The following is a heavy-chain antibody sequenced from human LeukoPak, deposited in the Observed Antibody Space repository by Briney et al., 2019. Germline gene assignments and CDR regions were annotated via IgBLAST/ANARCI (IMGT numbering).Heavy chain of an antibody. CDR1: GFTFSSYG. J-gene: IGHJ4*02. D-gene: IGHD3-22*01. CDR3: AKVKRPDYYDSSGRTQSFDY. Sequence: QPGGSLRLSCAASGFTFSSYGMHWVRQAPGKGLEWVAFIRYDGSNKYYADSVKGRFTISRDNSKNTLYLQMNSLRAEDTAVYYCAKVKRPDYYDSSGRTQSFDYWGQGTLVTVSS. V-gene: IGHV3-30*02. CDR2: IRYDGSNK.